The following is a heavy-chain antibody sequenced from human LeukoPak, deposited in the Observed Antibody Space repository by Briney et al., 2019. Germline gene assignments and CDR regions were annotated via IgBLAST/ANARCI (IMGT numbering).Heavy chain of an antibody. D-gene: IGHD6-19*01. Sequence: SETLSLTCTVSGASISSYYWSWIRQPPGKGLEWIGYIYYSGTTNYNPSLKSRVTISLDASQNQFSLKLSSVTAADTAVYYCARQGYSSGFYYFDYWGQGTLVTVSS. V-gene: IGHV4-59*01. CDR2: IYYSGTT. CDR3: ARQGYSSGFYYFDY. CDR1: GASISSYY. J-gene: IGHJ4*02.